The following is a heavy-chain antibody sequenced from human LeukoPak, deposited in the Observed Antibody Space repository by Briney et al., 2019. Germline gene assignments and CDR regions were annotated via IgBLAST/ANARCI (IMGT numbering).Heavy chain of an antibody. CDR3: ARGPPNWGYDY. CDR1: GYTFTSYD. V-gene: IGHV1-8*01. Sequence: ASVKVSCEASGYTFTSYDFNWVRQATGQRPEWMGWMSPNSGDTGYAQKFQDRVTMTRNTSISTAYMELSSLRSDDTAVYYCARGPPNWGYDYWGPGTLVTVSS. CDR2: MSPNSGDT. J-gene: IGHJ4*02. D-gene: IGHD7-27*01.